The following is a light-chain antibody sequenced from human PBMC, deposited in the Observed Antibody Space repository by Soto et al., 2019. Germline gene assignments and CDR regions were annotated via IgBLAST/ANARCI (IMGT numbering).Light chain of an antibody. CDR3: GTWDSSLSAEV. CDR2: DNN. Sequence: QSVLTQPPSVSAAPGQKVTISCSVSSSNIGNNYVSWYQQLPGTAPKLLIYDNNKRPSGIPDRFSGSKSGTSATLGITGLQTGDEADYYCGTWDSSLSAEVFGGGTKLTVL. J-gene: IGLJ3*02. CDR1: SSNIGNNY. V-gene: IGLV1-51*01.